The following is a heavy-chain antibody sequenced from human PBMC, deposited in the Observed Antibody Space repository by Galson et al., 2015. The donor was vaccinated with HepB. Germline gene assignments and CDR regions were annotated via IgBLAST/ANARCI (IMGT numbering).Heavy chain of an antibody. V-gene: IGHV3-66*01. CDR3: ARAALDNTVTTPNWYFDL. J-gene: IGHJ2*01. CDR1: GFTVSSNY. Sequence: SLRLSCAASGFTVSSNYMSWVRQAPGKGLEWVSVIYSGGSTYYADSVKGRFTISGDNSKNTLYLQMNSLRAEDTAVYYCARAALDNTVTTPNWYFDLWGRGTLVTVSS. D-gene: IGHD4-17*01. CDR2: IYSGGST.